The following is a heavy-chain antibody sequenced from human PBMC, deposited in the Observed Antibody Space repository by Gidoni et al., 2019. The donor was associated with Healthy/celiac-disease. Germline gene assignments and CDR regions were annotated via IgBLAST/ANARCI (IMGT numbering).Heavy chain of an antibody. CDR2: INPNSGGT. V-gene: IGHV1-2*02. CDR1: GHTFTGYY. D-gene: IGHD6-13*01. J-gene: IGHJ4*02. CDR3: AREGAAAEVDY. Sequence: QVQLAQPGAELKKPGPSVKVSCKAPGHTFTGYYMHWVRQAPGQGLEWMGWINPNSGGTNYAQKFQGRVTMTRDTSISTAYMELSRLRSDDTAVYYCAREGAAAEVDYWGQGTLVTVSS.